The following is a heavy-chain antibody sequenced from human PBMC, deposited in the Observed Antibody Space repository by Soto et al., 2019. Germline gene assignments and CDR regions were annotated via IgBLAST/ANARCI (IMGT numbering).Heavy chain of an antibody. CDR3: ARSSANYARELIRYYYYVMDV. Sequence: ASVKVSCKVSGYTLTELSMHWVRQAPGKGLEWMGGLDPEDGETIYAQKFQGRVTMTEDTSTGTAYMELSSLRSEDTAVYYCARSSANYARELIRYYYYVMDVWGQGTTVTVSS. CDR1: GYTLTELS. CDR2: LDPEDGET. V-gene: IGHV1-24*01. J-gene: IGHJ6*02. D-gene: IGHD1-7*01.